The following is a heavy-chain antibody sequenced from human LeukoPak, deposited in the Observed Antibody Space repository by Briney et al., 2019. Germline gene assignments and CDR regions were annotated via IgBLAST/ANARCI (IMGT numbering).Heavy chain of an antibody. CDR3: VRHPVGDPRSWFDP. V-gene: IGHV4-39*01. Sequence: SETLSLTCSVSGGSISGSHYYWAWNRQPPGKGLEWIGSIYYSGTTYYNPSLKSRVTISVDTSKNQFSLKLSSVTAADTAVYYCVRHPVGDPRSWFDPWGQGTLATVSS. D-gene: IGHD2-21*01. J-gene: IGHJ5*02. CDR2: IYYSGTT. CDR1: GGSISGSHYY.